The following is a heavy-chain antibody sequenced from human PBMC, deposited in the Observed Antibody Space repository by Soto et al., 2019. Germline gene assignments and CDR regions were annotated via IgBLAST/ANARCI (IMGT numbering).Heavy chain of an antibody. J-gene: IGHJ6*02. D-gene: IGHD3-10*01. CDR1: GDSISTNSYS. CDR2: FYYSGST. Sequence: SETLSLTCTVSGDSISTNSYSWGWIRQPPGQGLEWIGLFYYSGSTNYNPSLKSRLTISVDTSKNQFSLKVSSVTAADTAVYYCARVSGIYYYGMDVWGQGTTVTVSS. V-gene: IGHV4-39*07. CDR3: ARVSGIYYYGMDV.